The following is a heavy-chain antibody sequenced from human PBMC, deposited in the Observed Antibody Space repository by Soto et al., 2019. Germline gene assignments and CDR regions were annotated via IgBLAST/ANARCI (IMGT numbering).Heavy chain of an antibody. CDR3: ATIRVRGGPLRFED. J-gene: IGHJ4*01. CDR2: VLPTSGST. D-gene: IGHD5-12*01. CDR1: GGLISKYS. Sequence: QVQLVQSGAEVRKPGSSVKVSCKTSGGLISKYSFNWVRQAPGQGLEWMGGVLPTSGSTDYAQKFQGRLTFTADRSTSTVYMELSRLRSDDTANYYCATIRVRGGPLRFEDGGQGMLISVSS. V-gene: IGHV1-69*06.